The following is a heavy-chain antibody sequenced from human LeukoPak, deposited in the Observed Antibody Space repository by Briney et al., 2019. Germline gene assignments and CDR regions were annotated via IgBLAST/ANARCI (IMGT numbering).Heavy chain of an antibody. J-gene: IGHJ3*02. V-gene: IGHV4-39*01. Sequence: SETLSLTCTVSGGSISSSSYYWGWIRQSPGKGLEWIGEINHSGSTNYNPSLKSRVTISVDTSKNQFSLRLRSVTAADTTVYYCARGRGTRYTRRGTFDIWGQGTMVTVSS. D-gene: IGHD3-16*02. CDR2: INHSGST. CDR1: GGSISSSSYY. CDR3: ARGRGTRYTRRGTFDI.